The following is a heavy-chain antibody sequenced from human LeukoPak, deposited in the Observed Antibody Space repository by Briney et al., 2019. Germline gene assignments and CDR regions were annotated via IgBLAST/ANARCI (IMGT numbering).Heavy chain of an antibody. CDR2: THYSGST. CDR1: GGSFSTGRYH. J-gene: IGHJ4*02. CDR3: ARDGRGSYYPADY. Sequence: SETLSLTCTGSGGSFSTGRYHWGWLPPRPGKGLQWIGYTHYSGSTNYNPSLKSRVPISVDTSKNQFSLKLSSVTAADTAVYYCARDGRGSYYPADYWGQGTLVTVSS. V-gene: IGHV4-61*01. D-gene: IGHD1-26*01.